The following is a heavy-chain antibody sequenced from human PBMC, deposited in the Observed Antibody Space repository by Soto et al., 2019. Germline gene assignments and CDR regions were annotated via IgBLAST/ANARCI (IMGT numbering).Heavy chain of an antibody. J-gene: IGHJ6*02. D-gene: IGHD4-17*01. CDR1: GFTFSSYG. CDR2: IWYDGSNK. Sequence: GGSLRLSCAASGFTFSSYGMHWVRQAPGKGLEWVAVIWYDGSNKYYADSVKGRFTISRDNSKNTLYLQMNSLRAEDTAVYYCARDPPRHYVVNYYGMDVWGQGTTVTVSS. CDR3: ARDPPRHYVVNYYGMDV. V-gene: IGHV3-33*01.